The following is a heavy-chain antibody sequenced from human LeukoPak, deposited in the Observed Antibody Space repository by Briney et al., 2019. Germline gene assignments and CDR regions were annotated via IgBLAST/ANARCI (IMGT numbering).Heavy chain of an antibody. CDR2: ISGSGGST. V-gene: IGHV3-23*01. CDR3: ARDPNGDYIGTFDM. J-gene: IGHJ3*02. Sequence: GGSLRLSCAASEFTFSSYGMSWVRQAPGKGLEWVSSISGSGGSTQYADSVQGRFAISRDNSRNTLYLQMNSLRAEDTAVYFCARDPNGDYIGTFDMWGRGTMVSVSS. CDR1: EFTFSSYG. D-gene: IGHD4-17*01.